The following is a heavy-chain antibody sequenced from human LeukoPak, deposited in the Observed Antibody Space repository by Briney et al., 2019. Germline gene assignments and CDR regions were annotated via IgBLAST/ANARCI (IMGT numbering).Heavy chain of an antibody. J-gene: IGHJ4*02. CDR2: IYPGDSDT. CDR1: GYSFTSYW. Sequence: GESLKISCKGSGYSFTSYWIGWVRQMPRRGLEWMGIIYPGDSDTRYSPSFQGRVTISADKSISTAYLQWSSLKASDTAMYYCARVKYWFGELFFDYWGQGTLVTVSS. V-gene: IGHV5-51*01. CDR3: ARVKYWFGELFFDY. D-gene: IGHD3-10*01.